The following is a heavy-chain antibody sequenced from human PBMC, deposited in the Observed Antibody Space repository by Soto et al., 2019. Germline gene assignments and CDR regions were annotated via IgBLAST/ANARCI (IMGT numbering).Heavy chain of an antibody. D-gene: IGHD2-15*01. J-gene: IGHJ4*02. V-gene: IGHV2-26*01. CDR1: GFSLSNARMG. CDR2: IFSNDEK. Sequence: SGPTLVNPTETLTLTCTVSGFSLSNARMGVSWIRQPPGKALEWLAHIFSNDEKSYSTSLKSRLTISKDTSKSQVVLTMTNMDPVDTATYYCARIMKRYCSGGSCYPFEAPENHFDYWGQGTLVTVSS. CDR3: ARIMKRYCSGGSCYPFEAPENHFDY.